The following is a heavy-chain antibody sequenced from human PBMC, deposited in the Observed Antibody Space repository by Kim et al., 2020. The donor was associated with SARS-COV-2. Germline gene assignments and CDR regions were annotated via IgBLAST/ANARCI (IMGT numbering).Heavy chain of an antibody. CDR3: ARQVAGTDRRFVY. D-gene: IGHD6-19*01. Sequence: SETLSLICTVSGGSFSSYHWSWIRQSAGRGLEWIGLIHASGSTNYNPSLKSRLTMSVDTSKHQMYLKLSSVTAADTAMYYCARQVAGTDRRFVYWGQGLLVTVSS. V-gene: IGHV4-4*07. CDR2: IHASGST. J-gene: IGHJ4*02. CDR1: GGSFSSYH.